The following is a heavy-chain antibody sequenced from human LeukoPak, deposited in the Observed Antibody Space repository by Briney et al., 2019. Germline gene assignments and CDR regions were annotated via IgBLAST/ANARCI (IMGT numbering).Heavy chain of an antibody. Sequence: PSETLSLTCTVSGGSISSGGYYWSWIRQPPGKGLEWIGYIYHSGSTYYNPSLKSRVTISVDRSKNQFPLKLSSVTAADTAVYYCASYREYSSSRWGGYMDVWGKGTTVTVSS. D-gene: IGHD6-6*01. CDR1: GGSISSGGYY. V-gene: IGHV4-30-2*01. J-gene: IGHJ6*03. CDR3: ASYREYSSSRWGGYMDV. CDR2: IYHSGST.